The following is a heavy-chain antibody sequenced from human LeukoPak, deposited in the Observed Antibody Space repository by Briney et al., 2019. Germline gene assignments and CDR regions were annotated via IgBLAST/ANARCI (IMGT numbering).Heavy chain of an antibody. V-gene: IGHV4-34*01. CDR1: GGSFSGFY. J-gene: IGHJ5*02. Sequence: SDTLSLTCAVYGGSFSGFYWSWIRHVPGKGREWIGEINYTGSTSYNPSLKSRVTISVDTSQNQFFLLLTSVTAADTAVYYCARVAGYLPTRWFDPWGQGTHVTVSS. CDR2: INYTGST. CDR3: ARVAGYLPTRWFDP. D-gene: IGHD6-25*01.